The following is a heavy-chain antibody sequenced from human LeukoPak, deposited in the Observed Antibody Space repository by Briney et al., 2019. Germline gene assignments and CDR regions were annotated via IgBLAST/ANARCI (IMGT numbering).Heavy chain of an antibody. J-gene: IGHJ5*02. V-gene: IGHV1-46*01. Sequence: ASVKVSCKASGYSFSSYYMHWVRLAPGQGLEWMGIIDPSGGDTTYAPKFQDRVTLTRDTSTSTVYLGLSSLRSDDTAVYYCARAYSSSWYFNWFDPWGQGTLVTVSS. CDR2: IDPSGGDT. CDR3: ARAYSSSWYFNWFDP. CDR1: GYSFSSYY. D-gene: IGHD6-13*01.